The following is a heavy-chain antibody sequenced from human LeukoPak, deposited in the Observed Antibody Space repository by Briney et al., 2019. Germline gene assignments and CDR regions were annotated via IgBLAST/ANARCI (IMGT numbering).Heavy chain of an antibody. CDR3: ARGLGITYYYGSGSYSAWFDP. D-gene: IGHD3-10*01. V-gene: IGHV4-34*01. J-gene: IGHJ5*02. Sequence: SETLSLTCAVYGGALSGYYRSWIRQPPGGGLERVWEINHSGSTTYNTPLKSGVTISVDTAKNQFSLKLSSVTAADTAVYYCARGLGITYYYGSGSYSAWFDPWGQGTLVTVSS. CDR1: GGALSGYY. CDR2: INHSGST.